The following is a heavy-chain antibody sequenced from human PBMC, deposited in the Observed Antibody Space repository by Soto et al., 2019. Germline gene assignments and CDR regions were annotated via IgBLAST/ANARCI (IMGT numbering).Heavy chain of an antibody. V-gene: IGHV3-23*01. CDR2: ISGSGGST. J-gene: IGHJ4*02. Sequence: EVQLLESGGGLVQPGGSLRLSCAASGFTFSSYAMSWVRQAPGKGLEWVSAISGSGGSTSYAHSVKGRFTISRDNSKNTLYLQMNSLRAEATAVYYCAKDWRFLEWLFDYWGQGTLVTVSS. CDR1: GFTFSSYA. D-gene: IGHD3-3*01. CDR3: AKDWRFLEWLFDY.